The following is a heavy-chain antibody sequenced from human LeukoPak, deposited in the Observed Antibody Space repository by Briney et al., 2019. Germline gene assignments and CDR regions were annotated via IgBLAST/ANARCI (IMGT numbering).Heavy chain of an antibody. CDR3: TSITVTNLVGDLVQRDY. D-gene: IGHD4-17*01. J-gene: IGHJ4*02. CDR2: ISASGDVT. V-gene: IGHV3-23*01. CDR1: RFSFSAYP. Sequence: GGSLRLSCAASRFSFSAYPMGWVRRAPGKGLEWVSGISASGDVTFHADPVKGRFTISRDNSKNTLYLQMNSLKTEDTAVYYCTSITVTNLVGDLVQRDYWGQGTLVTVSS.